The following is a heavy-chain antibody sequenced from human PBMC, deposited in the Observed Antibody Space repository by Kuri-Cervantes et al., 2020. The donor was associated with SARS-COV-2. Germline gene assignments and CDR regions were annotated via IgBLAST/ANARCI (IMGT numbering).Heavy chain of an antibody. CDR1: GGSFSGYY. D-gene: IGHD3-16*02. CDR2: INHRGST. J-gene: IGHJ4*01. V-gene: IGHV4-34*01. CDR3: AGHEVLIMFGGVIVSYFDY. Sequence: SETLSLTCAVYGGSFSGYYWSWIRQPPGKGLEWIGEINHRGSTNYNPSLKSRVTISLDTSKNQFSLKLSSVSAADTAVYYCAGHEVLIMFGGVIVSYFDYWGQGILVTVSS.